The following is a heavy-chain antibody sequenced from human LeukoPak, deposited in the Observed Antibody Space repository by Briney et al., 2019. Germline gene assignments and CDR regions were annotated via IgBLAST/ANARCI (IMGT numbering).Heavy chain of an antibody. D-gene: IGHD2-2*01. CDR3: ARDIIVPAATGGVAFDY. V-gene: IGHV3-21*01. CDR2: ISSSSSYI. Sequence: GGSLRLSCAASGFTFSSYSMNWVRQAPGKGLEWVSSISSSSSYIYYADSVKGRFTISRDNAKNSLYLQMNSLRAEDTAVYYCARDIIVPAATGGVAFDYWGQGTLVTVSS. CDR1: GFTFSSYS. J-gene: IGHJ4*02.